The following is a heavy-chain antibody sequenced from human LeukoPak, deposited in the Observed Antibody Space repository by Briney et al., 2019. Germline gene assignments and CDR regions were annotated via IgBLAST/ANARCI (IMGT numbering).Heavy chain of an antibody. Sequence: SETLSLTCTVSGGSISSGSYYWSWIRQPAGKGLKWIGRIYTSGSTSYNPSLKSRVTISVDTSKNQFSLKLSSVTAADTAVYYCARERYSSGWYGPLNWFDPWGQGTLVTVSS. J-gene: IGHJ5*02. V-gene: IGHV4-61*02. CDR2: IYTSGST. CDR3: ARERYSSGWYGPLNWFDP. D-gene: IGHD6-19*01. CDR1: GGSISSGSYY.